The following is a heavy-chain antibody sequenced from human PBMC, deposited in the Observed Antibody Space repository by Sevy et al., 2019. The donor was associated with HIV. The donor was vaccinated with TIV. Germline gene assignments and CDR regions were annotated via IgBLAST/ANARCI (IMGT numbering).Heavy chain of an antibody. V-gene: IGHV3-23*01. J-gene: IGHJ4*02. Sequence: GGSLRLSCAASGFTFSNSAMSWVRQAPGKGLEWVSGISSSGGTTYYADSVKGRFTISRDNSKKTLYLQLNSLRAEDTAVYYCVKDGWYYGVGIVEGPYWGQGTLVTVSS. CDR1: GFTFSNSA. CDR2: ISSSGGTT. CDR3: VKDGWYYGVGIVEGPY. D-gene: IGHD3-3*01.